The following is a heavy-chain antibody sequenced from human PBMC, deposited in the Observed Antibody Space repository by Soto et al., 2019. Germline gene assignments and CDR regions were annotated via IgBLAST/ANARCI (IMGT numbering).Heavy chain of an antibody. D-gene: IGHD6-19*01. Sequence: QVQLLQSGAEVKKPGASVKVSCKVSGHTLTELSMHWVRQAPGRGLEWMGGFDPEDGETIFAQKFQGRVPMTEDTSTDSTYMELTSLRSEDTAVYYCAAGGPRWLHSPFDYWGQGTLVTISS. CDR3: AAGGPRWLHSPFDY. CDR1: GHTLTELS. J-gene: IGHJ4*02. CDR2: FDPEDGET. V-gene: IGHV1-24*01.